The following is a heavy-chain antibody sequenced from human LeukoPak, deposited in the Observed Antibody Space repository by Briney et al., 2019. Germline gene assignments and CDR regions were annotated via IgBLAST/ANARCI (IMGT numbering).Heavy chain of an antibody. CDR2: ISSSSSTI. J-gene: IGHJ5*02. CDR3: ARGSGSYSFNLLGFDP. Sequence: PGGSLRLSCAASGFTFSDYSMNWVRQAPGKGLEWVSYISSSSSTIYYADSVKGRFAISRDNAKNSLSLQMNSLRAEDTAVYYCARGSGSYSFNLLGFDPWGQGTLVTVSS. D-gene: IGHD1-26*01. V-gene: IGHV3-48*01. CDR1: GFTFSDYS.